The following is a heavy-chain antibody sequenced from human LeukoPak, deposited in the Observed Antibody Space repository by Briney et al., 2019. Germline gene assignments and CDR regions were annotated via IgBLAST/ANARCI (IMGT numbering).Heavy chain of an antibody. V-gene: IGHV1-2*02. J-gene: IGHJ4*02. CDR3: ARLKGYSYGNFDY. Sequence: ASVKASCKXSGYTFTGNYMHWVRQAPGQGLEWMGWINPNSGGTNYAQKFQGRVTMTRDTSISTAYMELRSLRSDDTAVYYCARLKGYSYGNFDYWGQGTLVTVSS. CDR2: INPNSGGT. CDR1: GYTFTGNY. D-gene: IGHD5-18*01.